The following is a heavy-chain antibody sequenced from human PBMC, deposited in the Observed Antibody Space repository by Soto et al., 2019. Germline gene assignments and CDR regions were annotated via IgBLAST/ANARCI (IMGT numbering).Heavy chain of an antibody. CDR2: ISGSGGST. V-gene: IGHV3-23*01. Sequence: EVQLLESGGGLVQPGGSLRLSCAASGFTFSSYAMSWVRQAPGKGLEWVSAISGSGGSTYYADSVKGRFTISRDNSKNTLYLQMNSLRAEDTAVYYCANDSGIAAAGKLIPRFDYWGQGTLVTVSS. CDR3: ANDSGIAAAGKLIPRFDY. CDR1: GFTFSSYA. D-gene: IGHD6-13*01. J-gene: IGHJ4*02.